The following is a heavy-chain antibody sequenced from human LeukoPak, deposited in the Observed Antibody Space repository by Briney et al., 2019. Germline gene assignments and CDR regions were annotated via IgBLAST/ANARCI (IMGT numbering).Heavy chain of an antibody. J-gene: IGHJ1*01. CDR3: AKTYFDSSGYWEYFQH. D-gene: IGHD3-22*01. Sequence: GGSLRLSCAASGFTFSTYSMNWVRQAPGKGLEWVSAISGSGGSTYHADSVKGRFTISTDNSKNTLYLQMNSLSSEDTAVYYCAKTYFDSSGYWEYFQHWGQGTLVTVSS. CDR1: GFTFSTYS. V-gene: IGHV3-23*01. CDR2: ISGSGGST.